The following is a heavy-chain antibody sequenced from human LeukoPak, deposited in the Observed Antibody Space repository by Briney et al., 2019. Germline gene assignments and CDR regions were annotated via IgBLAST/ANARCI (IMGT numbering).Heavy chain of an antibody. Sequence: SETLSLTCAVYGGSFSGYHWSWIRQPPGKGLEWIGEINHSGSTNYNPSLKSRVTISVDTSKNQFSLKLSSVTAADTAVYYCARHGPRLVPFDYWGQGTLVTVSS. V-gene: IGHV4-34*01. CDR2: INHSGST. D-gene: IGHD6-6*01. CDR3: ARHGPRLVPFDY. CDR1: GGSFSGYH. J-gene: IGHJ4*02.